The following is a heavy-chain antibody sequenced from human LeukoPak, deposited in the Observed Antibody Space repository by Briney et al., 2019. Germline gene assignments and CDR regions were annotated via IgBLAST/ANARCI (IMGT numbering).Heavy chain of an antibody. CDR2: IYYSGST. D-gene: IGHD4-17*01. J-gene: IGHJ4*02. CDR1: GGSISSGGYY. CDR3: ARDGTTVTTALDY. V-gene: IGHV4-31*03. Sequence: SETLSLTCTVSGGSISSGGYYWSWIRQHPGKGLEWIGYIYYSGSTYYNPSLKSRFTISVDTSKNQFSLKLSSVTAADTAVYYCARDGTTVTTALDYWGQGTLVTVSS.